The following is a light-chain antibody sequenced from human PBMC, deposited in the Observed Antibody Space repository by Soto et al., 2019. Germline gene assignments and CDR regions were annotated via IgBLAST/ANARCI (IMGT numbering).Light chain of an antibody. V-gene: IGKV3-20*01. CDR1: QSVSSNY. J-gene: IGKJ4*01. Sequence: EIVLTQSPGTLSLSPGERATLSCRASQSVSSNYLARCQQRPGHAPRLRIYGASSRPTGTPDRFSGSGSGTDVSLTISRRVQEDVAVEYCQQYGSTALTFGGGTKVDI. CDR2: GAS. CDR3: QQYGSTALT.